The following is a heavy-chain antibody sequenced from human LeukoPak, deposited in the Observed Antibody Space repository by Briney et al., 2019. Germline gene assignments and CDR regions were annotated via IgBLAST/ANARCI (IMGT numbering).Heavy chain of an antibody. J-gene: IGHJ6*03. D-gene: IGHD3/OR15-3a*01. CDR3: ARDKGGLGRGYYYMDV. CDR2: IYYSGST. Sequence: GSLRLSCAASGFTFSDYNMRWIRQPPGKGLEWIGSIYYSGSTYYNPSLKSRVTITVDTSKNQFSLKLSSVTAADTAVYYCARDKGGLGRGYYYMDVWGKGTTVTVSS. CDR1: GFTFSDYN. V-gene: IGHV4-38-2*02.